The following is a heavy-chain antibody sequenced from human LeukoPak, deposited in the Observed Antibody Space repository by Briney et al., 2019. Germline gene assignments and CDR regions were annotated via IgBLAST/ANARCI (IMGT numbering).Heavy chain of an antibody. CDR2: ISPTGSTT. D-gene: IGHD6-6*01. CDR1: GFSFSGHW. Sequence: GGSLRLSRIASGFSFSGHWMHWARQLPGKGLVWVSRISPTGSTTSYADSVKGRFTVSRDNAKNTLYLQVNNLRAEDTAVYYCARGPNSNWSGLDFWGQGTLLTVSP. CDR3: ARGPNSNWSGLDF. J-gene: IGHJ4*02. V-gene: IGHV3-74*01.